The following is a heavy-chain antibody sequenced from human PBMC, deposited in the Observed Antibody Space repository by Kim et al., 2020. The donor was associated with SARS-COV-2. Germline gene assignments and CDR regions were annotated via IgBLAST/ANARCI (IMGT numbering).Heavy chain of an antibody. J-gene: IGHJ3*02. CDR2: IRNKAKSYTT. CDR1: GFTFSDHH. Sequence: GGSLRLSCVASGFTFSDHHMDWVRQAPGKGLEWVGRIRNKAKSYTTEYVASVKGRFTISRDDSKNSLYLQMNSLKTEDTAVYYCTRDGGKGGYTAFDIWGQGTMVTVSS. CDR3: TRDGGKGGYTAFDI. V-gene: IGHV3-72*01. D-gene: IGHD1-26*01.